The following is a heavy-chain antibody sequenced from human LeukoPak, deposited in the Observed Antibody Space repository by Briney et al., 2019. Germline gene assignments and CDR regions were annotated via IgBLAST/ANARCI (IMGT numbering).Heavy chain of an antibody. CDR1: GGTFSSYA. CDR3: ARGVNYDFWSGYYFYAFDI. V-gene: IGHV1-69*01. J-gene: IGHJ3*02. Sequence: GSSVKVSCKASGGTFSSYAISWVRQAPGQGLEWMGGIIPIFGTANYAQKFQGRVTITADESTSTAYMELSSLRSEDTAVYYCARGVNYDFWSGYYFYAFDIWGQGTMVTVSS. D-gene: IGHD3-3*01. CDR2: IIPIFGTA.